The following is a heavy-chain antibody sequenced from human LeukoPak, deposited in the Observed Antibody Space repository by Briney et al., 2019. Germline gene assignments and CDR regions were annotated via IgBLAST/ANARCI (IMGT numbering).Heavy chain of an antibody. D-gene: IGHD3-3*01. J-gene: IGHJ4*02. Sequence: GGSLRLSCAASGFTFSDYYMSWLPQAPGKGLEWVSYISSSGSTIYYADAVKGRFTISRDNAKNSLYLQMNSLRAEDTAVYYCARVTNYDFWSGYNFDYWGQGTLVTVSS. CDR2: ISSSGSTI. V-gene: IGHV3-11*04. CDR1: GFTFSDYY. CDR3: ARVTNYDFWSGYNFDY.